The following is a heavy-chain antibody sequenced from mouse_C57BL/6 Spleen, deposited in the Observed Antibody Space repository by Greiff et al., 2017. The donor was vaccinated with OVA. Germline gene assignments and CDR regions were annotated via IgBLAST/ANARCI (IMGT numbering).Heavy chain of an antibody. CDR3: AREGAGGRDFDY. Sequence: VQLQQPGAELVRPGTSVKLSCKASGYTFTSYWMHWVKQRPGQGLEWIGVIDPSDSYTNYNQKFKGKATLTVDTSSSTAYMQLSSLTSEDSAVYYCAREGAGGRDFDYWGQGTTLTVSS. CDR2: IDPSDSYT. V-gene: IGHV1-59*01. J-gene: IGHJ2*01. D-gene: IGHD3-3*01. CDR1: GYTFTSYW.